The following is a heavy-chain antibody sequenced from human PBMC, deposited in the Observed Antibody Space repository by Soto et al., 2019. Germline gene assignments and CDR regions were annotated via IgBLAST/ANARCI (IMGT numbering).Heavy chain of an antibody. CDR3: ARLHEYGAT. J-gene: IGHJ5*02. CDR1: GFTFSSYW. D-gene: IGHD4-17*01. CDR2: INPDGSST. Sequence: GGSLRLSCAASGFTFSSYWMHWVRQAPGKGLVWVSRINPDGSSTSYADSVKGRFTTSRDNAKNTLYLQMNRLRAEDTAVYYCARLHEYGATWGQGTLVTVSS. V-gene: IGHV3-74*01.